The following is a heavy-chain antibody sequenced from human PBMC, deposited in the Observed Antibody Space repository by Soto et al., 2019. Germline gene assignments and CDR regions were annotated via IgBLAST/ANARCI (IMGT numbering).Heavy chain of an antibody. Sequence: EVQLVESGGGLVQPGGSLGLSCAASGFTFDSNSMNWVRQAPGKGPEWISYISGSGSETWYADSVKGRFTISRDNAKNSVSLPMNSLTVDETAVYYCARDYWSGTTGVTRLYGWGPGTLVDVSP. V-gene: IGHV3-48*01. CDR2: ISGSGSET. CDR3: ARDYWSGTTGVTRLYG. D-gene: IGHD3-10*01. CDR1: GFTFDSNS. J-gene: IGHJ4*02.